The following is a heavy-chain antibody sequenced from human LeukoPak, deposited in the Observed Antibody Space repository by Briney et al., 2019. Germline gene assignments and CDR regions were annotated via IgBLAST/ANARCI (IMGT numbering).Heavy chain of an antibody. CDR1: GFTLDDYA. D-gene: IGHD3-10*01. CDR3: AKGDVLLWFGEFQH. CDR2: ISWNSGSI. V-gene: IGHV3-9*01. Sequence: GRSLRLSCAASGFTLDDYAMHWVRHAPGKGLEWVSGISWNSGSIGYADSVKGRFTISRDNAKNSLYLQMNSLRAEDTALYYCAKGDVLLWFGEFQHWGQGTLVTVSS. J-gene: IGHJ1*01.